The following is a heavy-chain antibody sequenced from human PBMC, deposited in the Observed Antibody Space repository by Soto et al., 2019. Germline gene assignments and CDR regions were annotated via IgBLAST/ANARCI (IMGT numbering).Heavy chain of an antibody. D-gene: IGHD3-3*01. CDR1: GYTFTRYG. CDR2: ISTYNGNT. Sequence: ASVKVSCKASGYTFTRYGFSWVRQAPGQGLEWMGWISTYNGNTNYAQNLQGRITMTTDTSTSKDYMELRSLRSDDTAVYYCARDLWTGTDPSFDYGGQGPLV. V-gene: IGHV1-18*04. CDR3: ARDLWTGTDPSFDY. J-gene: IGHJ4*02.